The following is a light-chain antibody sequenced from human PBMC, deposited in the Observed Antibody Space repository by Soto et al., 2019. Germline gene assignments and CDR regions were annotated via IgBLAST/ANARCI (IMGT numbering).Light chain of an antibody. V-gene: IGKV2-28*01. CDR3: QHFGDSPVT. CDR1: QSILHIYGYNY. Sequence: DIVVTQSPLSLPVTPGDPASISCRSSQSILHIYGYNYLDWYLQKPGQSPQLLIYLASSRDCGVPDRFSGSGSGTDFTLKISRVEAEDFAVYYCQHFGDSPVTFGQGTRLEI. J-gene: IGKJ5*01. CDR2: LAS.